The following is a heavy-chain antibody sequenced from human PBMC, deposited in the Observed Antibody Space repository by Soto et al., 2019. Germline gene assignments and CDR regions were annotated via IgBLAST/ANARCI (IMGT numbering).Heavy chain of an antibody. CDR2: ITSGGRSI. V-gene: IGHV3-48*03. CDR3: VRMMASPDX. J-gene: IGHJ5*02. CDR1: GFTFSDYE. D-gene: IGHD3-16*01. Sequence: PGGSLRLSCTASGFTFSDYEMNWVRQAPGKGLEWVSYITSGGRSIYYADSVKVRFIISRDNAENSLYLQMKSLRTEDTAVYYCVRMMASPDXWGQGTLVTVSX.